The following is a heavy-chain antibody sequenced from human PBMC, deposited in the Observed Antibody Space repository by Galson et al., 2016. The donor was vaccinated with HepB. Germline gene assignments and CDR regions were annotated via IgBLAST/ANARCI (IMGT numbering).Heavy chain of an antibody. CDR3: AKARGGVESVYHFDS. D-gene: IGHD1-26*01. J-gene: IGHJ4*02. V-gene: IGHV3-23*01. CDR1: GFIYSNYA. Sequence: SLRLSCAASGFIYSNYAMMWVRQAPGKGLEWVSGITDDGIGTYYADSVEGRFTISRDNSKNTLFLPISSLSAEDTALYYCAKARGGVESVYHFDSWGQGTLVAVSS. CDR2: ITDDGIGT.